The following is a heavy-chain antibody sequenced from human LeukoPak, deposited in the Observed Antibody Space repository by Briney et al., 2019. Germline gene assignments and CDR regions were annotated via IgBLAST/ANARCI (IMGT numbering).Heavy chain of an antibody. V-gene: IGHV3-7*01. Sequence: PGGSLRLSCAASGFAFPNYWMVWVRQAPGKGLEWVASIGKDGSEKSYIDSVKGRVTISRDNARNSLYLQMSSLRVEDTAVYYCTRDILYLQLEYWGRGALVTVSS. CDR3: TRDILYLQLEY. D-gene: IGHD3-16*01. CDR1: GFAFPNYW. CDR2: IGKDGSEK. J-gene: IGHJ4*02.